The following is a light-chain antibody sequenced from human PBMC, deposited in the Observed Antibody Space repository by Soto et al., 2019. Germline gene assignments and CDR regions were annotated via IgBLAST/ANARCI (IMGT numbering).Light chain of an antibody. CDR2: AAS. Sequence: DLQMTQSPSSLSASVGDRVTITCRASQGIRDDLGWYQQKPGKAPKRLIYAASSLQSGVPSRFSGSRSGTEFTLKISSLEHEYVATYDCLYHYIYHALTFGGGTKVQTK. J-gene: IGKJ4*01. V-gene: IGKV1-17*01. CDR3: LYHYIYHALT. CDR1: QGIRDD.